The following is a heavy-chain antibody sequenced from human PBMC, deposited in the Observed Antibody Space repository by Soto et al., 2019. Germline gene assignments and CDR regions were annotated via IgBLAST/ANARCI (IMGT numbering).Heavy chain of an antibody. CDR1: GGTFSNDI. J-gene: IGHJ4*02. CDR3: ARDSPIGSTFSGYDAIDY. CDR2: IIPLLDIA. D-gene: IGHD5-12*01. V-gene: IGHV1-69*04. Sequence: SVKVSCKTSGGTFSNDIITWVRQAPGQGLEWMGRIIPLLDIANYAQKFQGRVTITADKSTSTAYMELNSLRSEDTAVYYCARDSPIGSTFSGYDAIDYRGQGTLVTVSS.